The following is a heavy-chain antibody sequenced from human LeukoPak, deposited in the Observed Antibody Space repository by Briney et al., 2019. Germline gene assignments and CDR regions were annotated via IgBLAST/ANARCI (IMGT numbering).Heavy chain of an antibody. Sequence: SETLSLTCTVSGGSISSCYWSWIRQPAGKGLEWIGRIYTSGSTNYNPSLKSRVTISVDKSKNQFSLKLSSVTAADTAVYYCARDRLEYYFDYWGQGTLVTVSS. J-gene: IGHJ4*02. CDR1: GGSISSCY. D-gene: IGHD5-24*01. CDR2: IYTSGST. CDR3: ARDRLEYYFDY. V-gene: IGHV4-4*07.